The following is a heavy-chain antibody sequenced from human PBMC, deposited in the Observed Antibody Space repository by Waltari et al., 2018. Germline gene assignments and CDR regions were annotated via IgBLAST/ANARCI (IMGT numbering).Heavy chain of an antibody. CDR2: IYYSGST. J-gene: IGHJ6*03. D-gene: IGHD3-9*01. Sequence: QVQLQESDPGLVKPSETLSLTCTVSGGSISSHYWSWIRQPPGKGLEWIGYIYYSGSTNYNPSLKSRVTISVDTSKNQFSLKLSSVTAADTAVYYCARDRVLRYFDWSPNYYYMDVWGKGTTVTVSS. CDR3: ARDRVLRYFDWSPNYYYMDV. CDR1: GGSISSHY. V-gene: IGHV4-59*11.